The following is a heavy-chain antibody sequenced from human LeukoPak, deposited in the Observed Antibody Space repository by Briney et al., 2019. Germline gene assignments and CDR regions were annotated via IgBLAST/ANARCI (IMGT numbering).Heavy chain of an antibody. CDR1: GFTFSSYA. CDR3: ARDRHSSGYYYGMDV. D-gene: IGHD6-25*01. V-gene: IGHV3-23*01. CDR2: ISGSGGST. J-gene: IGHJ6*02. Sequence: PGGSLRLSCAASGFTFSSYAMSWVRQAPGKGLEWVSAISGSGGSTYYADSVKGRFTISRDNSKNTLYLQMNSLRAEDTAVYYCARDRHSSGYYYGMDVWGQGTTVTVSS.